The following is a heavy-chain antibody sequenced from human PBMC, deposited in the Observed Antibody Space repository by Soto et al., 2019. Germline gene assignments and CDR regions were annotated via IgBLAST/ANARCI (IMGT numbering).Heavy chain of an antibody. V-gene: IGHV1-18*01. J-gene: IGHJ4*02. CDR3: ARGKVVPAVFDY. CDR1: GFTLTTYG. D-gene: IGHD2-2*01. Sequence: ASVKGSCKGSGFTLTTYGIIWGRQAPGQGLEWMGWISAYNGNTNYAQKLQGRVTMTTDTSTSTAYMELRSLRSDDTAVYYCARGKVVPAVFDYWGQGTLVTVSS. CDR2: ISAYNGNT.